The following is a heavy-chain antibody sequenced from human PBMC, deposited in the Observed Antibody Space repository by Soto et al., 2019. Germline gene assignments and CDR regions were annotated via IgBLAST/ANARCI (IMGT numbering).Heavy chain of an antibody. CDR2: IYYSGST. CDR3: ARGGSYYRAFDI. Sequence: SETLSLTCTVSGGSISSYYWSWIRQPPGKGLEWIGYIYYSGSTNYNPSLKSRVTISVDTSKNQFSLKLSSVTAADTAVYYCARGGSYYRAFDIWGQGTMVTVSS. D-gene: IGHD1-26*01. J-gene: IGHJ3*02. CDR1: GGSISSYY. V-gene: IGHV4-59*01.